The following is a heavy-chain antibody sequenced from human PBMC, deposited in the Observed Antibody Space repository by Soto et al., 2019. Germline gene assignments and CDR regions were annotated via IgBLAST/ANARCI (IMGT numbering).Heavy chain of an antibody. Sequence: GGSLRLSCAASGFTFSSYAMSWVRQAPGKGLEWVSAISGSGGSTYYADSVKGRFTISRDNSKNTLYLQMNSLRAEDTAVYYCAKGRPNYDSSGYHLDYWGQGTLVTVSS. D-gene: IGHD3-22*01. CDR2: ISGSGGST. CDR3: AKGRPNYDSSGYHLDY. V-gene: IGHV3-23*01. J-gene: IGHJ4*02. CDR1: GFTFSSYA.